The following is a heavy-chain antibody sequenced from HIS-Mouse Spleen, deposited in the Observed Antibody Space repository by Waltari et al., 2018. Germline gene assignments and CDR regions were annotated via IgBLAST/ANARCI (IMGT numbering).Heavy chain of an antibody. D-gene: IGHD2-15*01. J-gene: IGHJ4*02. CDR1: GGSISSSSYY. CDR3: ARDRPGYCSGGSCYWGYYFDY. CDR2: IYYSGST. V-gene: IGHV4-39*07. Sequence: QLQLQESGPGLVKPSETLSLTCTVSGGSISSSSYYWGWIRQPPGKGLEWIGSIYYSGSTYYNPSLKSRVTISVDTAKNQFSLKLGSVTAADTAVYYCARDRPGYCSGGSCYWGYYFDYWGQGTLVTVSS.